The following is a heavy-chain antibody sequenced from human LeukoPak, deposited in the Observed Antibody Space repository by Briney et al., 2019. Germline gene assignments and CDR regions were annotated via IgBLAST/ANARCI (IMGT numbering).Heavy chain of an antibody. Sequence: PSETLSLTCTVSGGSISTYYWSWIRQPPGKGLEWIGYVYYSGSTNYNPSLKSRVTISVDTSKNQFSLKLSSVTAADTAVYYCARGGWELPKYSFDYWGQGTLVTVSS. CDR2: VYYSGST. CDR1: GGSISTYY. CDR3: ARGGWELPKYSFDY. V-gene: IGHV4-59*01. D-gene: IGHD1-26*01. J-gene: IGHJ4*02.